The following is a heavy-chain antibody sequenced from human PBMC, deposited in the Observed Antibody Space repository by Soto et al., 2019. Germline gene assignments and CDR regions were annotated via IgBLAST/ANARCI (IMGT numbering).Heavy chain of an antibody. Sequence: EVQLLESGGGLVQPGGSLRLSCAASGFTFSSYAMSWVRQAPGKGLEWVSAISGSGGSTYYADSVKGRFTISRDNSKNTLYLQMNSLRAEDTAVYYCAKDAGSSWYLIYYYYGMDVWGQGTTVTVSS. CDR1: GFTFSSYA. D-gene: IGHD6-13*01. CDR2: ISGSGGST. V-gene: IGHV3-23*01. J-gene: IGHJ6*02. CDR3: AKDAGSSWYLIYYYYGMDV.